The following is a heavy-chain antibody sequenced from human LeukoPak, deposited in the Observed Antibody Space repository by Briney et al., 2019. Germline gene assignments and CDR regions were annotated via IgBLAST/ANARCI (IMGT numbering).Heavy chain of an antibody. CDR3: ARARAYYDFWSGSVLDY. J-gene: IGHJ4*02. D-gene: IGHD3-3*01. CDR2: ISYDGSNK. Sequence: GGSLRLSCAVSGFTFSSYAMHWVRQAPGKGQEWVAVISYDGSNKYYADSVKGRFTISRDNSKNTLYLQMNSLRAEDTAVYYCARARAYYDFWSGSVLDYWGQGTLVTVSS. CDR1: GFTFSSYA. V-gene: IGHV3-30-3*01.